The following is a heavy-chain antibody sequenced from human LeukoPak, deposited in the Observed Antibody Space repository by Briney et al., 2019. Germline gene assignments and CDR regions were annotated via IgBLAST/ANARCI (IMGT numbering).Heavy chain of an antibody. V-gene: IGHV4-59*01. Sequence: EPSETLSLTCTVSGGSISSYYWSWIRQPPGKGLEWIGYIYYTGSTNYNPSLKSRVTISVDTSKNQFSLKLSSVTAADTAVYYCARRLPGYYYYMDVWGKGTTVTVSS. J-gene: IGHJ6*03. CDR3: ARRLPGYYYYMDV. D-gene: IGHD5-12*01. CDR1: GGSISSYY. CDR2: IYYTGST.